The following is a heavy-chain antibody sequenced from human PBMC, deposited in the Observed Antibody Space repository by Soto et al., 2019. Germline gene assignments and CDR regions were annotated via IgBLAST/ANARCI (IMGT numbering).Heavy chain of an antibody. J-gene: IGHJ3*01. Sequence: EVQLLESGGGLVQPGGSLRLSCAASRFTFSNYAMNWVRQAPGKGLECVSVISGSGGSAYYADSVKGRFTISRDNSKNTLYLQMNSLRAEDTAIYYCVKEDSGWDFWGRGTMVTVSS. CDR2: ISGSGGSA. D-gene: IGHD6-19*01. CDR3: VKEDSGWDF. V-gene: IGHV3-23*01. CDR1: RFTFSNYA.